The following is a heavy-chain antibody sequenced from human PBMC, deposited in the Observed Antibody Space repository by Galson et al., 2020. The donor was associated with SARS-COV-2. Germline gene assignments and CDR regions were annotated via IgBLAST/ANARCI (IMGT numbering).Heavy chain of an antibody. D-gene: IGHD3-22*01. Sequence: ASVKVSCKASGYTFNNYGMHWVRQAPGQRLEWMGWINAGNGDTKYSQKFQGRVTLTRDTSASTAYMELSSLRSEDTAVYYCARPLTYYSGSNTDYDAFAIWGQGTMVTVSS. CDR1: GYTFNNYG. CDR3: ARPLTYYSGSNTDYDAFAI. CDR2: INAGNGDT. J-gene: IGHJ3*02. V-gene: IGHV1-3*01.